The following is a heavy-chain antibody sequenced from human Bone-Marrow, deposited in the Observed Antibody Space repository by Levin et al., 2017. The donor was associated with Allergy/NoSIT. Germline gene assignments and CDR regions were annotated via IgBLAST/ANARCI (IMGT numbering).Heavy chain of an antibody. V-gene: IGHV4-59*01. CDR1: VGSISSYY. J-gene: IGHJ6*02. CDR3: ARDRVIVGTTNYYYGMDV. CDR2: IYHTGDT. Sequence: RSQTLSLTCTVSVGSISSYYWSWIRQPPGKGLEWIGYIYHTGDTKYSPSLKSRVTISVDTSKNQFSLKLSSVTAADTAVYYCARDRVIVGTTNYYYGMDVWGQGTTVTVSS. D-gene: IGHD1-26*01.